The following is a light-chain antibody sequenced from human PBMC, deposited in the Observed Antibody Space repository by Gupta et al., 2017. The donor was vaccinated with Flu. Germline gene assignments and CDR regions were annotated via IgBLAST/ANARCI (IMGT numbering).Light chain of an antibody. V-gene: IGLV1-51*01. CDR3: STWDSSLAAVL. CDR1: SSNIGKNY. Sequence: QSVLTQPPSVSAAPGQKVTISCSGSSSNIGKNYVSWYQQLPGAAPTLLISDNNRRPSGIPDRFSGSKSGTSATLGISGLQTGDEATYYCSTWDSSLAAVLFGGGTK. CDR2: DNN. J-gene: IGLJ3*02.